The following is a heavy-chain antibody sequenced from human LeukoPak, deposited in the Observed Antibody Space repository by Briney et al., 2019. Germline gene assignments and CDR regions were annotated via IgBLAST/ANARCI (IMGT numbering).Heavy chain of an antibody. J-gene: IGHJ4*02. CDR1: GGSFSGYY. Sequence: SETLSLTCAVYGGSFSGYYWSWIRQPPGKGQEWIGEINHSGSTNYNPSLKSRVTISVDTSKHQFSLKLSSVTAADTAVYYCARFSSSGWTGGYWGQGTLVTVSS. CDR2: INHSGST. V-gene: IGHV4-34*01. CDR3: ARFSSSGWTGGY. D-gene: IGHD6-19*01.